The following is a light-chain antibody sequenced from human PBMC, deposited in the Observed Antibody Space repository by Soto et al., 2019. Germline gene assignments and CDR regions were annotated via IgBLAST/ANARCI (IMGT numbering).Light chain of an antibody. J-gene: IGLJ1*01. CDR3: CSYAGGYIFV. Sequence: QSALTQPRSVSGSPGQSVTISCTGTSSDVGRYNYVSWYQQHPGKAPKLIIYDVTKRPSGVPDRFSGSTSGNTASLTISGLQAEDEVDYYCCSYAGGYIFVFGTGTKLTVL. V-gene: IGLV2-11*01. CDR2: DVT. CDR1: SSDVGRYNY.